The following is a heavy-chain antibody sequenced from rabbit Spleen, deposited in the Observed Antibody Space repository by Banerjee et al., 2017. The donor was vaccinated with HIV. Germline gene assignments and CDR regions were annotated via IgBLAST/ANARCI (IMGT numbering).Heavy chain of an antibody. Sequence: TLTCTASGFDFSSNAMCWVRQAPGKGLEWIGCIYISSGSTYYANWAKVRFTISKTSSTTVDLQMTGLTGADTATYFCATDIHGYSGFNLWGQGTLVTVS. CDR2: IYISSGST. CDR1: GFDFSSNA. D-gene: IGHD7-1*01. V-gene: IGHV1S40*01. CDR3: ATDIHGYSGFNL. J-gene: IGHJ4*01.